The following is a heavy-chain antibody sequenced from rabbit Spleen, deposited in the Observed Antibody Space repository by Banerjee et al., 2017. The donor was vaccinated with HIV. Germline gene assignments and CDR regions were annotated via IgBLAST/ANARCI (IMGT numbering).Heavy chain of an antibody. CDR3: VRDLGYDDYSEKGYFNL. V-gene: IGHV1S47*01. CDR2: IDPIFGRT. CDR1: GFDFSVYG. J-gene: IGHJ4*01. Sequence: QEQLVESGGGLVQPGGSLKLSCKASGFDFSVYGLSWVRQAPGKGLEWIGYIDPIFGRTYYASWVSGRFTISSHNAQNTLYLQLNSLTAADTATYFCVRDLGYDDYSEKGYFNLWGPGTLVTVS. D-gene: IGHD2-1*01.